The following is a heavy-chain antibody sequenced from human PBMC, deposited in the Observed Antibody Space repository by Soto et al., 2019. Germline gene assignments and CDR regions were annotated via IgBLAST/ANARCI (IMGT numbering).Heavy chain of an antibody. CDR1: CYTFNNFG. CDR3: ARDVTSSGLTSAGGVFEI. Sequence: VSSVKVSCKASCYTFNNFGISRVRQAPGQGLEWMAWMSRYKSDTTYAQSFQGRVTLTTDTSTNTGYMELRSLKSGNTAAYDCARDVTSSGLTSAGGVFEIWGQGTRFTVSS. V-gene: IGHV1-18*01. J-gene: IGHJ3*02. D-gene: IGHD3-3*01. CDR2: MSRYKSDT.